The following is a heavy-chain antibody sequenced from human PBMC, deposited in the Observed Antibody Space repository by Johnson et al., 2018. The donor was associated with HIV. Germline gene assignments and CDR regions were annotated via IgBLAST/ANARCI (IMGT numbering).Heavy chain of an antibody. Sequence: VQLVESGGGVVQPGRSLRLSCAASGFTFSNYAMHWVRQAPGKGLEWVALISYDGNNKYYADSVKGRFNISRDNSTNTLYLQMNSLRAVDTAVYYCARPMGAVDECDAFDIWGQGTMVTVSS. J-gene: IGHJ3*02. D-gene: IGHD1-26*01. CDR3: ARPMGAVDECDAFDI. CDR2: ISYDGNNK. CDR1: GFTFSNYA. V-gene: IGHV3-30-3*01.